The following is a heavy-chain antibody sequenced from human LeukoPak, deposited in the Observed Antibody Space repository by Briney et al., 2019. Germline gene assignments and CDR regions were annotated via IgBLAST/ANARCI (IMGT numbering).Heavy chain of an antibody. CDR3: ARGDTYCGGDCYSFDY. J-gene: IGHJ4*02. D-gene: IGHD2-21*02. CDR1: GFTFSSYW. Sequence: GGSLRLSCAASGFTFSSYWMSWVRQAPGKGLEWVANIKQDGSEKYYVDSVKGRFTISRDNAKDSLYLQMNSLRAEDTAVYYCARGDTYCGGDCYSFDYWGQGTLVTVSS. V-gene: IGHV3-7*01. CDR2: IKQDGSEK.